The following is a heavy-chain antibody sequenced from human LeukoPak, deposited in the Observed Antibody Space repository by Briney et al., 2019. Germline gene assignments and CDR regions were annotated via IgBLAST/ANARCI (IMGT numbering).Heavy chain of an antibody. CDR1: GFTFSSYW. D-gene: IGHD4-23*01. V-gene: IGHV3-7*01. J-gene: IGHJ4*02. CDR3: ARGPTTVVTPYGY. CDR2: IKQDGSEK. Sequence: TGGSLRLSCAASGFTFSSYWMSWVRQAPGKGQEWVANIKQDGSEKYYVDSVKGRFTISRDNAKNSLYLQMNSLRAEDTAVYYCARGPTTVVTPYGYWGQGTLVTVSS.